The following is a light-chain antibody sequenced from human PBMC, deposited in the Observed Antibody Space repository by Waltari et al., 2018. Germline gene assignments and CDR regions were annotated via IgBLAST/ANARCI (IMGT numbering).Light chain of an antibody. J-gene: IGLJ1*01. Sequence: QSALTQPPSASGSPGQPVTSSCTGTSSDVGGYNYVSWSHQHPAQPPKPMISEVSKRPSGVPDRFSGSKSGNTASLTVSGLQAEDEADYYCSSYAGNNIYVFGAGTKVTVL. CDR2: EVS. V-gene: IGLV2-8*01. CDR1: SSDVGGYNY. CDR3: SSYAGNNIYV.